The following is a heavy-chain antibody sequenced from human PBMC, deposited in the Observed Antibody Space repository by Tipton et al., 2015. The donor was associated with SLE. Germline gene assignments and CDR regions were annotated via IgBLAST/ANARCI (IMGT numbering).Heavy chain of an antibody. CDR1: GGSLSGYY. D-gene: IGHD3/OR15-3a*01. J-gene: IGHJ4*02. CDR2: IYHTGYR. V-gene: IGHV4-59*01. Sequence: TLSLTCSVSGGSLSGYYWSWIRQSPGKGLECIGQIYHTGYRTYNPSLKSRVTISVDTSKNQISLTLNSVTAADTAVYYCARRDFWTGYFDYWGQGTLVTVSS. CDR3: ARRDFWTGYFDY.